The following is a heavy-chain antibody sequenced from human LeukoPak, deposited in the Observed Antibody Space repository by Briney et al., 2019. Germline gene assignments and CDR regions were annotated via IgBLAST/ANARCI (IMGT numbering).Heavy chain of an antibody. V-gene: IGHV4-34*01. CDR3: ARSRPLVYYDSRIKPFDY. D-gene: IGHD3-22*01. CDR2: INHSGST. CDR1: GGSFSGYY. Sequence: KPSETLSLTCAVYGGSFSGYYWSWIRQPPGKGLEWIGEINHSGSTNYNPSLKSRVTISVDTSKNQFSLKLSSVTAADTAVYYCARSRPLVYYDSRIKPFDYWGQGTLVTVSS. J-gene: IGHJ4*02.